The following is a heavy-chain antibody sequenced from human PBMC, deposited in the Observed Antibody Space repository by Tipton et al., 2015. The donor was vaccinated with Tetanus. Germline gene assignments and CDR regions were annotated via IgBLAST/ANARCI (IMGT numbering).Heavy chain of an antibody. CDR3: ARDRRDFAYDSRGFYSPLYYFDN. CDR1: GGSMSNNY. V-gene: IGHV4-4*08. J-gene: IGHJ4*02. CDR2: IFHSGTT. D-gene: IGHD3-22*01. Sequence: TLSLTCTVSGGSMSNNYWSWIRQPPGKGLEWIAYIFHSGTTNYNPSLMSRVTLSLDTARGQFSLKLTSVTAADAAVYFCARDRRDFAYDSRGFYSPLYYFDNWGQGLRVTVSS.